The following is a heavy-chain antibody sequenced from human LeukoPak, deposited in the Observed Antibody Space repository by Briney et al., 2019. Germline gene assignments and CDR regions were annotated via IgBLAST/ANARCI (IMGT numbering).Heavy chain of an antibody. CDR3: AKDLKGRFFGVVIPHGWFDP. CDR2: ISGSGGST. V-gene: IGHV3-23*01. CDR1: GFTFSSYA. J-gene: IGHJ5*02. D-gene: IGHD3-3*01. Sequence: GGSLRLSCAASGFTFSSYAMSWVRQAPGKGLEWVSAISGSGGSTYYADSVKGRFTISRDNSKNTLYLQMNSLRAEDTAVYYCAKDLKGRFFGVVIPHGWFDPWGQGTLVTVSS.